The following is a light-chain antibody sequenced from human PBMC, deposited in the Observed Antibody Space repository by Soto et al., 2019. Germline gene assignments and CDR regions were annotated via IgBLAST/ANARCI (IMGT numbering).Light chain of an antibody. J-gene: IGKJ1*01. Sequence: EVVLTQSPATLSLSPGERATLSCRASENVRTFVDWYQQKPGQAPRLLIYGASNSATGIPPRFSGSGSGTDFTLTISNLEPEDFAVYYCQQHSHWPPWTFGQGTRVEI. CDR3: QQHSHWPPWT. V-gene: IGKV3-11*01. CDR1: ENVRTF. CDR2: GAS.